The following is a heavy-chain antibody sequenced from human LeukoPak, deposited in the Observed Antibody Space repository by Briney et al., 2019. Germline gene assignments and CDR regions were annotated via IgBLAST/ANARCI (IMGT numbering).Heavy chain of an antibody. CDR3: VRRRYYDSDGYSYYFDY. Sequence: SETLSLTCTVSGDSIRSYYWNWLRQPPGRGLEGVDQVYYSGSTNYNPSLKNRVTISPDTSKNQFSLKLTSVTSADTAVYYCVRRRYYDSDGYSYYFDYWGQGTLVTVSS. CDR1: GDSIRSYY. J-gene: IGHJ4*02. CDR2: VYYSGST. V-gene: IGHV4-59*08. D-gene: IGHD3-22*01.